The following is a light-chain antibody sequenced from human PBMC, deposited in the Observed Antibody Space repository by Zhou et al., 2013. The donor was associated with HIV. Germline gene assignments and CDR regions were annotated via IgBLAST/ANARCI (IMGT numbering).Light chain of an antibody. CDR3: QRCDDYSPWT. CDR2: KAS. Sequence: DIQMTQSPSTLSASVGDRVTITCRASQSISSWLAWYQQKPGKAPKLLIYKASSLESGVPSRFSGSGSGTEFTLTISSLQPDDFATYYCQRCDDYSPWTFGQGTKVEIK. J-gene: IGKJ1*01. V-gene: IGKV1-5*03. CDR1: QSISSW.